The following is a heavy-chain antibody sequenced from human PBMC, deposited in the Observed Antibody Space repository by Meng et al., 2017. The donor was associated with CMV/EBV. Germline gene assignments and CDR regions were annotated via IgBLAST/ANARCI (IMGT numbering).Heavy chain of an antibody. CDR1: GYTLTELS. V-gene: IGHV1-24*01. J-gene: IGHJ6*02. CDR2: FDPEDGET. Sequence: ASVKVSCKVSGYTLTELSMHWVRQVPGKGLEWMGGFDPEDGETIYAQKFQGRVTMTEDTSTDTAYMELSSLRSEDTAVYYCATVSVGLRVLEWLFAYGMDVWGQGTTVTVSS. CDR3: ATVSVGLRVLEWLFAYGMDV. D-gene: IGHD3-3*01.